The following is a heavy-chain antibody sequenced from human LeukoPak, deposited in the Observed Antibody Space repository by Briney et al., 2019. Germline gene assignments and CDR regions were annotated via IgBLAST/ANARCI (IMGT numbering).Heavy chain of an antibody. Sequence: PGRSLRLSCAASGFTFSNYSMHWVRQAPGKGLEWVAVISYDGSNKYYADSVKGRFTISRDSSKNTLYLQMNSLRAEDTAVYYCAKDDYGNYGYFDYWGQGTLVTVSS. J-gene: IGHJ4*02. CDR3: AKDDYGNYGYFDY. D-gene: IGHD4-11*01. CDR2: ISYDGSNK. V-gene: IGHV3-30*18. CDR1: GFTFSNYS.